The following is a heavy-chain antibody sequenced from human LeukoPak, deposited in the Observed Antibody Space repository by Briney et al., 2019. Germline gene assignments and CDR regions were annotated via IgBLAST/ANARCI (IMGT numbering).Heavy chain of an antibody. CDR2: IIPIFGTA. D-gene: IGHD3-10*01. V-gene: IGHV1-69*01. J-gene: IGHJ6*03. CDR3: ARADRAGELYHYYYMDV. Sequence: SVKVSRKASGGTFSSYAISWVRQAPGQGLEWMGGIIPIFGTANYAQKFQGRVTITADESTSTAYMELSSLRSEDTAVYYCARADRAGELYHYYYMDVWGKGTTVTVSS. CDR1: GGTFSSYA.